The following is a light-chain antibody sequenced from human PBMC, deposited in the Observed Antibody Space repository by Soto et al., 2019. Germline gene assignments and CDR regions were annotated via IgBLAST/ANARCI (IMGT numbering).Light chain of an antibody. V-gene: IGKV3-20*01. CDR3: QQFSSYPLT. J-gene: IGKJ4*01. Sequence: ECVLTQSPGTLSLSPGERATLSCMAIQTVRNNYLAWYPQKPGKAPRXLIYDASSRATGIPDRFSGGGSGTDFTLAISRLEPEDVEVYYCQQFSSYPLTCGGGTKVDIK. CDR1: QTVRNNY. CDR2: DAS.